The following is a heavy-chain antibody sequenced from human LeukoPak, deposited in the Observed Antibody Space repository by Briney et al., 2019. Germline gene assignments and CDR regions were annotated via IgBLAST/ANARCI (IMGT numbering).Heavy chain of an antibody. V-gene: IGHV3-30*18. CDR2: ISYDGSNK. J-gene: IGHJ5*02. CDR3: AKGSFSGSHYNWFDP. CDR1: GFTFSSYG. Sequence: PGGSLRLSCAASGFTFSSYGMHRVRQAPGKGLEWVAVISYDGSNKYYADSVKGRFTISRDNSKNTLYLQMNSLRVEDTAVYYCAKGSFSGSHYNWFDPWGQGTLVTVSS. D-gene: IGHD3-10*01.